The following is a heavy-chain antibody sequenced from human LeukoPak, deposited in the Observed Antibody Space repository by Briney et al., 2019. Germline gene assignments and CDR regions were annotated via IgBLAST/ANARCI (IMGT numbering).Heavy chain of an antibody. CDR1: GFTFSDSA. D-gene: IGHD3-10*01. CDR3: ARDQPDYGSGMGPFDY. V-gene: IGHV3-53*01. Sequence: GGSLRVSCEASGFTFSDSAMSWVRQASGRGLEWVSVIYSGGSTYYADSVRGRFTISRDNSKNTLYLQMNSLRAEDTAVYYCARDQPDYGSGMGPFDYWGQGTLVTVSS. J-gene: IGHJ4*02. CDR2: IYSGGST.